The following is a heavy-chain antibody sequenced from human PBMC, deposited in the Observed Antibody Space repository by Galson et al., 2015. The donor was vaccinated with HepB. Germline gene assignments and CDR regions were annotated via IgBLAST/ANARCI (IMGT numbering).Heavy chain of an antibody. J-gene: IGHJ3*02. CDR2: ISAYNGNT. Sequence: SVKVSCKASGYTFTSYGISWARQAPGQGLEWMGWISAYNGNTNYAQKLQGRVTMTTDTSTSTAYMELRSLRSDDTAVYYCARYDYVWGSYRYPGAFDIWGQGTMVTVSS. CDR1: GYTFTSYG. CDR3: ARYDYVWGSYRYPGAFDI. V-gene: IGHV1-18*04. D-gene: IGHD3-16*02.